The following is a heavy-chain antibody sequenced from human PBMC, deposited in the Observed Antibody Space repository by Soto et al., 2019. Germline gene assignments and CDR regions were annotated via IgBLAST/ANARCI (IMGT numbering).Heavy chain of an antibody. D-gene: IGHD3-3*01. Sequence: PSETLSLTCTVSGGSISSYYWSWIRQPPGKGLEWIGYIYYSGSTNYNPSLKSRVTISVDTSKNQFSLKLSSVTAADTAVYYCARSEYYDFWSGYYDYYYYGMDVWGQGTTVTVSS. V-gene: IGHV4-59*01. CDR2: IYYSGST. J-gene: IGHJ6*02. CDR3: ARSEYYDFWSGYYDYYYYGMDV. CDR1: GGSISSYY.